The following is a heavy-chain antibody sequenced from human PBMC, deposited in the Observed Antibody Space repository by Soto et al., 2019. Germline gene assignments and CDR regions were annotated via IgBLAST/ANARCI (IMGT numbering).Heavy chain of an antibody. CDR1: GESFSGHI. D-gene: IGHD1-7*01. V-gene: IGHV4-34*01. Sequence: SETLSLTCAVYGESFSGHIWTWIRQTPGKGLQWIGQINHSGSASYNPSLKSRVTISIHTSNSQFSLELSSVTAADTAVYYCASHISRDWNYGGYWFDPWGQGTLVTVSS. CDR2: INHSGSA. CDR3: ASHISRDWNYGGYWFDP. J-gene: IGHJ5*02.